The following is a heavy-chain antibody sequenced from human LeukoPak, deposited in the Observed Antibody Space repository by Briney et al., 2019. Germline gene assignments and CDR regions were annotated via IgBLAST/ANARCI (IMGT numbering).Heavy chain of an antibody. D-gene: IGHD1-26*01. J-gene: IGHJ4*02. CDR2: ISGSGGST. V-gene: IGHV3-23*01. Sequence: GGSLRLSCAASGVTLSSYAMSWACQAPGKGLEWVSAISGSGGSTYYADSVKGRFTISRDNSKNTLYLQMNSLRAEDTAVYYCAKDGGGLPATFDYWGQGTLVTVSS. CDR1: GVTLSSYA. CDR3: AKDGGGLPATFDY.